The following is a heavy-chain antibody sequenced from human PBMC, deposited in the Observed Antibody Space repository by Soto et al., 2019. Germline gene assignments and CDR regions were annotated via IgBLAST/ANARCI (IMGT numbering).Heavy chain of an antibody. V-gene: IGHV4-39*01. CDR2: IYYSGST. Sequence: SETLSLTCTVSGGSISSSSYYWGWIRQPPGKGLEWIGSIYYSGSTYYNPSLKSRVTISVDTSKNQFSLKLSSVTAADTAVYYCARPGCSSTGCWWAVDWGQGTLVTVSS. J-gene: IGHJ4*02. CDR3: ARPGCSSTGCWWAVD. CDR1: GGSISSSSYY. D-gene: IGHD2-2*01.